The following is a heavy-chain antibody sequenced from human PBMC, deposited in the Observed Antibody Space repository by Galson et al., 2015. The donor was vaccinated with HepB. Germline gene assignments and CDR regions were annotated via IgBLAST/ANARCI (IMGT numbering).Heavy chain of an antibody. J-gene: IGHJ6*03. CDR3: ARDSYSSGWYNDYYYYMDV. V-gene: IGHV3-30-3*01. CDR2: ISYDGSNK. CDR1: GFTFSSYA. D-gene: IGHD6-19*01. Sequence: LRLSCAASGFTFSSYAMHWVRQAPGKGLEWVAVISYDGSNKYYADSVKGRFTISRDNSKNTLYLQMNSLRAEDTAVYYCARDSYSSGWYNDYYYYMDVWGKGTTVTVSS.